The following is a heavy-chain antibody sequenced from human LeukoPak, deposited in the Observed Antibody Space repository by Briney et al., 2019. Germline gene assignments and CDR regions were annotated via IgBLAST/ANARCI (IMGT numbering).Heavy chain of an antibody. Sequence: SETLSLTCAVYGGSFSGYYWSWIRQPPGKGLEWIGEIKHSGSTNYNPSLKSRVTISVDTSKNQFSLKLSSVTAADTAVYYCARDQSPYYYDSSGYYAHDAFDIWGQGTMVTVSS. CDR2: IKHSGST. CDR1: GGSFSGYY. CDR3: ARDQSPYYYDSSGYYAHDAFDI. V-gene: IGHV4-34*01. J-gene: IGHJ3*02. D-gene: IGHD3-22*01.